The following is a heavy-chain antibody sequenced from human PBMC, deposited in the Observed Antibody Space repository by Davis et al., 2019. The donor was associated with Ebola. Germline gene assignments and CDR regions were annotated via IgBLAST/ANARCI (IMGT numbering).Heavy chain of an antibody. J-gene: IGHJ5*02. Sequence: GESLKISCAASGFTFSSYWMSWVRQAPGKGLEWVANIKQDGSEKYYVDSVKGRFTISRDNAKNSLYLQMNSLRAEDTAVYYCARSEWLLQPFDPWGQGTLVTVSS. V-gene: IGHV3-7*01. CDR2: IKQDGSEK. CDR3: ARSEWLLQPFDP. D-gene: IGHD3-3*01. CDR1: GFTFSSYW.